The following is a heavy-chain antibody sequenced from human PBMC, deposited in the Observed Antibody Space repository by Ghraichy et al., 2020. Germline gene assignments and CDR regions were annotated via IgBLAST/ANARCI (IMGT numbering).Heavy chain of an antibody. Sequence: GGSRRLSCEASGFTFNSFWMHWVRQAPGKGLVWVSRINNDGSGTNYADSVKGRFTVSRDNAKNTLYLQMNSLRAEDTAVYYCARDRPGYCSTSSCSYYFDHWGQGTLVTVSS. J-gene: IGHJ4*02. V-gene: IGHV3-74*01. CDR3: ARDRPGYCSTSSCSYYFDH. D-gene: IGHD2-2*01. CDR2: INNDGSGT. CDR1: GFTFNSFW.